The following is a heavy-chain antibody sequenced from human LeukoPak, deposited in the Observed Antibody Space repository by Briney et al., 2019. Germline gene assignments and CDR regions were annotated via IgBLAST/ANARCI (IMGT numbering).Heavy chain of an antibody. J-gene: IGHJ4*02. CDR3: ARNAPNVAFYAWADA. CDR1: GFAFRNYW. V-gene: IGHV3-7*01. D-gene: IGHD2-2*01. Sequence: GGSLRLSCAASGFAFRNYWMSWVRQAPGRGLEWVANINLDGSVTTYVDSVKGRFTISRDNVRNSLTLQMYTLRDEDTAVYYCARNAPNVAFYAWADAWGQGSRVTVSS. CDR2: INLDGSVT.